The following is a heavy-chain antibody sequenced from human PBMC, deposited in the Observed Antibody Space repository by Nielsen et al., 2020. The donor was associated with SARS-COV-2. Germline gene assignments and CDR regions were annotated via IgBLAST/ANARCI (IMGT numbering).Heavy chain of an antibody. V-gene: IGHV3-33*01. Sequence: SCAASGFSFSNFGMHWVRQAPGKGLEWVAFIWYDGTNKYYVDSVRGRFTISRDNSKNTLYLQMNSLRAEDTAVYYCASAASSSWKSATVWGQGTTVTVSS. D-gene: IGHD3-22*01. CDR3: ASAASSSWKSATV. CDR1: GFSFSNFG. CDR2: IWYDGTNK. J-gene: IGHJ6*02.